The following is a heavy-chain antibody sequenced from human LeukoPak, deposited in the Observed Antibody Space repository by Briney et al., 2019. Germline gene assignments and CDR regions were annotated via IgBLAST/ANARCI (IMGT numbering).Heavy chain of an antibody. CDR2: ISWNSGSI. J-gene: IGHJ4*02. CDR1: GFTFDDYA. D-gene: IGHD6-6*01. Sequence: PGGSLRLSCAASGFTFDDYAMHWVRQAPGEGLEWVSGISWNSGSIGYADSVKGRFTISRDNAKNSLYLQMNSLRAEDTALYYCAKDVAARPAGFDYWGQGTLVTVSS. V-gene: IGHV3-9*01. CDR3: AKDVAARPAGFDY.